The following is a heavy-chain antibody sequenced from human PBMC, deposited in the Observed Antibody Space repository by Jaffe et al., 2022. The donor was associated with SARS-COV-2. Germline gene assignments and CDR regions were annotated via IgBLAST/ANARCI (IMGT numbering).Heavy chain of an antibody. CDR3: VKGQQVVPQYNFDC. D-gene: IGHD6-13*01. V-gene: IGHV3-23*01. CDR1: GFTLSNYA. Sequence: QLLESGGGLEQPGGSLRLSCAASGFTLSNYAMGWVRQVPGKGLEWVSAISPGGGNTHYADSVKGRFTISRDTSKNTLFLQMYSLRAEDTAVYYCVKGQQVVPQYNFDCWGQGTLVTVSS. J-gene: IGHJ4*02. CDR2: ISPGGGNT.